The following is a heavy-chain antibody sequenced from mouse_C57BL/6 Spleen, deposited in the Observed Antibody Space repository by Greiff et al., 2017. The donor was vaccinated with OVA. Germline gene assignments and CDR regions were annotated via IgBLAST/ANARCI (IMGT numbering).Heavy chain of an antibody. V-gene: IGHV5-9*01. CDR3: ARQDGRGYFDV. D-gene: IGHD1-1*01. CDR2: ISGGGGNT. CDR1: GFTFSSYT. J-gene: IGHJ1*03. Sequence: EVQGVESGGGLVKPGGSLKLSCAASGFTFSSYTMSWVRQTPEKRLEWVATISGGGGNTYYPDSVKGRFTISRDNAKNTLYLQMSSLRSEDTALYYCARQDGRGYFDVWGTGTTVTVSS.